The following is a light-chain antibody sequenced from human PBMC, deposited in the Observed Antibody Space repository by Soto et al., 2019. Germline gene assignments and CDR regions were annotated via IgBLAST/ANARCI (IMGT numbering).Light chain of an antibody. Sequence: QSVLTQPPSVSEVPGQRVTISCTGSSSNIGAGYDVHWYQQLPGTAPKLLIYGNSNRPSGVPDRFSGSKSGTSASLAITGLQAEDEADYYCQSYDSSLSEVFGTGTKVTVL. CDR3: QSYDSSLSEV. J-gene: IGLJ1*01. CDR2: GNS. V-gene: IGLV1-40*01. CDR1: SSNIGAGYD.